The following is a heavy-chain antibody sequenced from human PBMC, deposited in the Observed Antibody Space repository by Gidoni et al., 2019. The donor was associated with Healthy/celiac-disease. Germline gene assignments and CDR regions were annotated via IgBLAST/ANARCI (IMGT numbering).Heavy chain of an antibody. V-gene: IGHV3-11*05. CDR1: GFTFSNYY. CDR3: ARDGTTVTTRCMDV. J-gene: IGHJ6*02. Sequence: QVQLVESGGGLVKPGGSLRLSCAASGFTFSNYYMSWIRQAPGKGLEWVTYISSSSSYTNYADSVKGRFTMSRDNAKNSLYLQMNSLRAEDTAVYYCARDGTTVTTRCMDVWGQGTTVTVSS. D-gene: IGHD4-17*01. CDR2: ISSSSSYT.